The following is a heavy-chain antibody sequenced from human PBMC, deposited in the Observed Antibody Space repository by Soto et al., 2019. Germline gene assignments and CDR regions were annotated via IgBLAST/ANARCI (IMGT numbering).Heavy chain of an antibody. V-gene: IGHV3-23*01. CDR3: ASQGGAYNWNSHPPFDY. D-gene: IGHD1-1*01. CDR1: GFTFSSYA. J-gene: IGHJ4*02. CDR2: ISGSGGST. Sequence: EVQLLESGGGLVQPGGSLRLSCAASGFTFSSYAMSWVRQAPGKGLEWVSAISGSGGSTYYADSVKGRFTISRDNSKNTLYLQMNSLSAEDTAVYYCASQGGAYNWNSHPPFDYWGQGTLVTVSS.